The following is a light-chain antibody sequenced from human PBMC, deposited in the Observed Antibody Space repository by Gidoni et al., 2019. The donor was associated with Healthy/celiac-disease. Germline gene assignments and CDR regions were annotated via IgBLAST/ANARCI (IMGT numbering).Light chain of an antibody. Sequence: EIVLTQSPATLSLSPGERATLSCRASQSVSSYLAWYQQKPGQAPRLLIYDAPNRATGIPARFSGSGSGTDFTLTISSLEPEDVAVYYCQQRSNWPLTFGGGTKVEIK. J-gene: IGKJ4*01. V-gene: IGKV3-11*01. CDR2: DAP. CDR3: QQRSNWPLT. CDR1: QSVSSY.